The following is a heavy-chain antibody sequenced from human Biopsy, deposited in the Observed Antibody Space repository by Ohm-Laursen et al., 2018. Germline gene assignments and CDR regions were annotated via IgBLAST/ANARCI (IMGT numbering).Heavy chain of an antibody. D-gene: IGHD2/OR15-2a*01. V-gene: IGHV4-59*01. J-gene: IGHJ6*02. CDR3: ARATNSTGWPYYYFDGMDV. Sequence: SQTLSLTCPLSGGSISSDYWSWIRQPPGTGLEWIGYIYYSGSTNYNPSLKSRVTISVDTSKNQFSLRLNSVTAADTAVYYCARATNSTGWPYYYFDGMDVWGQGATVTVFS. CDR1: GGSISSDY. CDR2: IYYSGST.